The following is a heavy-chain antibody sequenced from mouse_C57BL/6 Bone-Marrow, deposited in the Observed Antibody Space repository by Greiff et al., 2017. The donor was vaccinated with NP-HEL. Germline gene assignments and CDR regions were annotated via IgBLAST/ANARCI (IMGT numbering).Heavy chain of an antibody. Sequence: VHVKQSGTVLARPGASVKMSCKTSGYTFTSYWMHWVKQRPGQGLEWIGAIYPGNSDTSYNEKFKGKAKLTAVTSASPAYMELSSLTNEDSAVYYCTRFSITTVEATNYFDFWGKGTTLTVSS. CDR2: IYPGNSDT. CDR3: TRFSITTVEATNYFDF. CDR1: GYTFTSYW. D-gene: IGHD1-1*01. V-gene: IGHV1-5*01. J-gene: IGHJ2*01.